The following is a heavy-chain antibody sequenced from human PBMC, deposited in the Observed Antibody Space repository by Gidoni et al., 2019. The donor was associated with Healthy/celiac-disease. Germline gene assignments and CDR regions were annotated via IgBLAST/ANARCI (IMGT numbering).Heavy chain of an antibody. CDR1: GYTFTGYY. CDR2: INPNSGGT. CDR3: ARDYYDHQYYFDY. J-gene: IGHJ4*02. D-gene: IGHD3-22*01. V-gene: IGHV1-2*02. Sequence: QVQLVQSGAAVKKPGASVKVSCTASGYTFTGYYMHWVRQAPGQGLAWMGWINPNSGGTNYAQKFQGRVTMTRDTSISTAYMELSRLRSDDTAVYYCARDYYDHQYYFDYWGQGTLVTVSS.